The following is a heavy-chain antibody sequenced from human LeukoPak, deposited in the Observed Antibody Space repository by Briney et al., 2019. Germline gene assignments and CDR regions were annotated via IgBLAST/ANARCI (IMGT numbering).Heavy chain of an antibody. CDR2: INHSGST. Sequence: SETLALTCAVYGGSFSGYYWSWIRQPPGKGLEWIGEINHSGSTKYTPSLKSRVTISVDTSKNQFSLKLTSVTAADTAVYYCARERSIAAAQSWFDPWGQGTLVTVSS. CDR1: GGSFSGYY. D-gene: IGHD6-13*01. J-gene: IGHJ5*02. CDR3: ARERSIAAAQSWFDP. V-gene: IGHV4-34*01.